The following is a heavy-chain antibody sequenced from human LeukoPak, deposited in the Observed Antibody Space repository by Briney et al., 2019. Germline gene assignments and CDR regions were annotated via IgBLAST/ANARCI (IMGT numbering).Heavy chain of an antibody. D-gene: IGHD6-19*01. J-gene: IGHJ4*02. Sequence: DPGGSLRLSCAASGFTFSSYAMSWVRQAPGKGLEWVSAIRGSGGGTYHADSVKGRFTISRDNSKNTLYLQMNSLRDEETALYYCAKAGIGVVGYFDYWGQGTLVTVSS. V-gene: IGHV3-23*01. CDR3: AKAGIGVVGYFDY. CDR2: IRGSGGGT. CDR1: GFTFSSYA.